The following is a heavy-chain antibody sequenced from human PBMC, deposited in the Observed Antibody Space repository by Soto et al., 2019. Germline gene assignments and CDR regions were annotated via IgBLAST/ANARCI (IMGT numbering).Heavy chain of an antibody. CDR3: AKGGSSSARYFDS. D-gene: IGHD1-26*01. Sequence: PGGSLRLSCAASGFTFSGYGMHWVRQAPGKGLEWVAVISYDGRNQYYADSVKGRFTVSKDNSKSTLYLQMNSLGVEDSAVYYCAKGGSSSARYFDSWGQGTLVTVSS. CDR1: GFTFSGYG. J-gene: IGHJ4*02. V-gene: IGHV3-30*18. CDR2: ISYDGRNQ.